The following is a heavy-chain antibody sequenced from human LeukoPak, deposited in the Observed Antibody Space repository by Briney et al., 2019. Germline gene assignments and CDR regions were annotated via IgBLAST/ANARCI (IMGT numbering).Heavy chain of an antibody. CDR2: IYYSGST. CDR1: GGSISSYY. J-gene: IGHJ6*02. CDR3: ARLPYYYGMDV. V-gene: IGHV4-59*08. Sequence: SETLSLTCTVSGGSISSYYWSWIRQPAGKGLEWIGYIYYSGSTNYNPSLKSRVTISVDTSKNQFSLKLSSVTAADTAVYYCARLPYYYGMDVWGQGTTVTVSS.